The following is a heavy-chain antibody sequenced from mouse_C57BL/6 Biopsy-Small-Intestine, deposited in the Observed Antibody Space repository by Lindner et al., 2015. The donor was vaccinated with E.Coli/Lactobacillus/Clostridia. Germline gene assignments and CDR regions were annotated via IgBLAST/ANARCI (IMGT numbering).Heavy chain of an antibody. J-gene: IGHJ1*01. CDR1: GFTFSDYG. D-gene: IGHD2-12*01. CDR3: ARRGSYYSYDEYWYFDV. V-gene: IGHV5-17*01. CDR2: ISSGSSTI. Sequence: VQLQESGGGLVKPGGSRKLSCAASGFTFSDYGMHWVRRAPEKGLEWVAYISSGSSTIYYADTVKGRFTISRDNAKNTLFLQMTSLRSEDTAMYYCARRGSYYSYDEYWYFDVWGAGTTVTVSS.